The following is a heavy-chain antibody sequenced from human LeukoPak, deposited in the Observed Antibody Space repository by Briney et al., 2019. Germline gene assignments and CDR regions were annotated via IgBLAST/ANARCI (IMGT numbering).Heavy chain of an antibody. CDR1: GFIFSNYN. V-gene: IGHV3-21*01. CDR2: ISITSTYV. D-gene: IGHD2-2*01. CDR3: ARVPHYCSSTSCHFDY. Sequence: GGSLRLSCGASGFIFSNYNMNWVRQAPEKGLEWVSSISITSTYVYYADSVKGRFTISRDNAKNSLYLQMNSLEAEDTAVYYCARVPHYCSSTSCHFDYWGQGTLVTVSS. J-gene: IGHJ4*02.